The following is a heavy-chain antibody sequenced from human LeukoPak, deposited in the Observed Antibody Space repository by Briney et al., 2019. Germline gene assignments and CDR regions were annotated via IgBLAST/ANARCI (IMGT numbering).Heavy chain of an antibody. CDR1: GYTFTSYG. D-gene: IGHD3-10*01. Sequence: GASVKVSCKASGYTFTSYGISWVRQAPGQGLEWMGWISAYNGNTHYAQKLQGRVTMTTDTSTSTAYMELRSLRSDDTAVYYCASGQDGWFGGPHFLDYWGQGTLVTVSS. CDR2: ISAYNGNT. CDR3: ASGQDGWFGGPHFLDY. J-gene: IGHJ4*02. V-gene: IGHV1-18*01.